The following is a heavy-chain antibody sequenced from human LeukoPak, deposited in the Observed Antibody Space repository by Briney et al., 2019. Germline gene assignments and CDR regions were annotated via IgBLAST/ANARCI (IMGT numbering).Heavy chain of an antibody. CDR2: VRSKGNSYAT. CDR3: TGLNYDYIWGSYHH. D-gene: IGHD3-16*02. Sequence: GGSLRLSCAASGFTFSGSGMHWVRQASGKGLEWVGRVRSKGNSYATAYAASVKGRFTISRDDSKNTTYLQMNSLKTEDTAVYYCTGLNYDYIWGSYHHWGQGTLVTVSS. J-gene: IGHJ5*02. V-gene: IGHV3-73*01. CDR1: GFTFSGSG.